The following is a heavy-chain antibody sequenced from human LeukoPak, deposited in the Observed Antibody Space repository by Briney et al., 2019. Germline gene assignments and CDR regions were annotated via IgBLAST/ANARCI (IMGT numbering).Heavy chain of an antibody. D-gene: IGHD2-2*01. V-gene: IGHV3-23*01. CDR1: GFTFSSYA. J-gene: IGHJ4*02. Sequence: PGGSLRLSCAASGFTFSSYAMSWVRQAPGKGLERVSAISGSGGSTYYADSVKGRFTISRDNSKNTLYLQMSSLRAEDSAVYYCVKDTSSSFLGDYWGQGTLVTVSS. CDR3: VKDTSSSFLGDY. CDR2: ISGSGGST.